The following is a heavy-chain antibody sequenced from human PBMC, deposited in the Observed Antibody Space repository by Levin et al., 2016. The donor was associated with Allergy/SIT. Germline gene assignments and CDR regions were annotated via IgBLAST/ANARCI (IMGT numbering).Heavy chain of an antibody. J-gene: IGHJ5*02. CDR3: ARDGSVGRYYGSSSGRFDP. CDR2: ISSSGSTI. Sequence: WIRQPPGKGLEWVSYISSSGSTIYYADSVKGRFTISRDNAKNSLYLQMNSLRAEDTAVYYCARDGSVGRYYGSSSGRFDPWGQGTLVTVSS. V-gene: IGHV3-11*01. D-gene: IGHD3-10*01.